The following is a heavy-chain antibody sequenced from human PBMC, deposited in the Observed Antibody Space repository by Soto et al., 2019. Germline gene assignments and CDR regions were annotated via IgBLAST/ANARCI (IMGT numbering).Heavy chain of an antibody. CDR2: TYFRSNWYN. CDR3: ARDGGSSGWIDF. D-gene: IGHD6-19*01. V-gene: IGHV6-1*01. Sequence: SQTLSLTCAISGDSVSSSSAAWSWIRQSPSRGLEWLGRTYFRSNWYNDCAISVKSRIAFNADTSTNQFSLQLNSVTPEDTAVYYCARDGGSSGWIDFWGQGTLVTVSS. J-gene: IGHJ4*02. CDR1: GDSVSSSSAA.